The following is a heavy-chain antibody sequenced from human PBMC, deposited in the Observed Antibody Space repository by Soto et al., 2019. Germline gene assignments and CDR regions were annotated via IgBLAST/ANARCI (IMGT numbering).Heavy chain of an antibody. V-gene: IGHV1-69*13. D-gene: IGHD4-17*01. CDR3: ARVNDYPLGIYYYGMDV. Sequence: GASVKVSFKASGGTFSSYAISWVRQAPGQGLEWMGGIIPIFGTANYAQKFQGRVTITADESTSTAYMELSSLRSEDTAVYYCARVNDYPLGIYYYGMDVWGQGTTVTVSS. CDR1: GGTFSSYA. CDR2: IIPIFGTA. J-gene: IGHJ6*02.